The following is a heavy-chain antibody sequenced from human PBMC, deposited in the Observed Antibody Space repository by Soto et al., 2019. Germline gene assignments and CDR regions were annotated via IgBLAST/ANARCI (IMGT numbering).Heavy chain of an antibody. CDR2: IYYSGST. CDR3: ARLKPGWRDNWFDP. Sequence: PSETLSLTCTVSGGSISSSSYYWGWIRQPPGKGLEWIGSIYYSGSTYYNPSLKSRVTISVDTSKNQFSLKLSSVTAADTAVYYCARLKPGWRDNWFDPWGQGTLVTVSS. J-gene: IGHJ5*02. D-gene: IGHD2-15*01. CDR1: GGSISSSSYY. V-gene: IGHV4-39*01.